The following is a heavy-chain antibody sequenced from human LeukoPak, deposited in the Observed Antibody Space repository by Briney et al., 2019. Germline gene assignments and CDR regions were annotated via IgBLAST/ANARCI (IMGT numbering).Heavy chain of an antibody. V-gene: IGHV1-69*13. CDR3: ARGVAVAGHFDY. CDR2: IIPIFGTA. CDR1: GYTFTSYY. J-gene: IGHJ4*02. Sequence: SVKVSCKASGYTFTSYYMHWVRQAPGQGLEWMGGIIPIFGTANYAQKFQGRVTITADESTSTAYMELSSLRSEDTAVYYCARGVAVAGHFDYWGQGTLVTVSS. D-gene: IGHD6-19*01.